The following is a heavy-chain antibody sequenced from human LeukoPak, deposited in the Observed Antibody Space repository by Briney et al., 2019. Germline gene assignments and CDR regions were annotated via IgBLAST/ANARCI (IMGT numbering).Heavy chain of an antibody. CDR3: ARDAPLRGATKVLDY. D-gene: IGHD1-26*01. J-gene: IGHJ4*02. CDR2: INSSGRT. V-gene: IGHV4-4*07. CDR1: GHSIRSFY. Sequence: PSETMSLTCTVSGHSIRSFYWSWIRQPAGKGLEWIGRINSSGRTNYNPSLNSRVTMSADTSNNQFSLKLSSVTAADTAVYYCARDAPLRGATKVLDYWGQGTLVTVSS.